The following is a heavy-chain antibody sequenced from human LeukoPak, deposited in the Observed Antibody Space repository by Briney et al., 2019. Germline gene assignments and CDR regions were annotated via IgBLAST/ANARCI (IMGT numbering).Heavy chain of an antibody. CDR1: GYSISSGYY. CDR2: ISHSGST. V-gene: IGHV4-38-2*02. D-gene: IGHD3-3*02. CDR3: ARLRRSRLAEFDY. J-gene: IGHJ4*02. Sequence: PSETLSLTYTVSGYSISSGYYWGWIRQPPGKGLKWIGSISHSGSTYYNPSLKSRVTITVDTSKNQFSLKLSSLTAADTAVYYCARLRRSRLAEFDYWGQGTLVTVSS.